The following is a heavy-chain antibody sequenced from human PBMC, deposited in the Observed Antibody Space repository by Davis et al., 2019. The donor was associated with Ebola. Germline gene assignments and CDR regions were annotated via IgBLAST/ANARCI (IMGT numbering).Heavy chain of an antibody. CDR3: ARDHSSSSGCDY. J-gene: IGHJ4*02. D-gene: IGHD6-6*01. Sequence: GESLKISCGASGFTFSTFWMSWVRQAPGRGLEWVAKIKQDGSDTYYLASVKGRFTITRDNAKNSLYLQLNSLRAEDTAVYYCARDHSSSSGCDYWGQGTLVTVSS. CDR1: GFTFSTFW. V-gene: IGHV3-7*01. CDR2: IKQDGSDT.